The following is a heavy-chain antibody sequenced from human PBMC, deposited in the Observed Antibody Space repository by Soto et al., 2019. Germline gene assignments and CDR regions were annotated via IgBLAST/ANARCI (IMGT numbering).Heavy chain of an antibody. CDR1: GFPFSSYG. J-gene: IGHJ2*01. D-gene: IGHD6-13*01. CDR3: ASSLHAAAAGTVWYFDL. CDR2: IWYDGSNK. Sequence: GGSLRLSCAASGFPFSSYGMHWVRQAPGKGLEWVAVIWYDGSNKYYADSVKGRFTISRDNSKNTLYLQMNSLRAEDTAVYYCASSLHAAAAGTVWYFDLWGRGTLVTVSS. V-gene: IGHV3-33*01.